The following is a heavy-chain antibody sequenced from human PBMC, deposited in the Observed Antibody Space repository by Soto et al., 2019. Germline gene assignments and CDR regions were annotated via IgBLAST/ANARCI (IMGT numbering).Heavy chain of an antibody. V-gene: IGHV3-21*01. Sequence: GGSLRLSCAASGFTFSPYAMSWVRQAPGKGLEWVASISSGSSDTWYADSVKGRFIISRDNAQNSLFLQMNTLRPEDTAMYYCARVAYWGPGTQVTVSS. CDR3: ARVAY. CDR1: GFTFSPYA. CDR2: ISSGSSDT. J-gene: IGHJ4*02.